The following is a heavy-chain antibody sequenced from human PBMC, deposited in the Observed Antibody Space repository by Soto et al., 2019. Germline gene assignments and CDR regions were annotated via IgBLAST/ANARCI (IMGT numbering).Heavy chain of an antibody. J-gene: IGHJ4*02. CDR1: GYTFTIYA. CDR3: ARDYDSEFGIDY. Sequence: ASVKVSCKASGYTFTIYAIHWVRQAPGQRLEWMGWINAANGNTKYSQKFQGRVTITRDTSASTVYMEMSSLRSEDTAVYYCARDYDSEFGIDYWCQGTLVTVSS. D-gene: IGHD3-22*01. CDR2: INAANGNT. V-gene: IGHV1-3*01.